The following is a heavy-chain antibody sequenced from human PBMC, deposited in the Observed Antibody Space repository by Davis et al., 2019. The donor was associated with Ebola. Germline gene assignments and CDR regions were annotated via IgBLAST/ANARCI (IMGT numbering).Heavy chain of an antibody. CDR2: IYSGGST. CDR3: ARGESSFDYYYGMDV. J-gene: IGHJ6*02. D-gene: IGHD6-13*01. CDR1: GFIVSSNY. V-gene: IGHV3-53*04. Sequence: GESLKISCAASGFIVSSNYMSWVRQAPGKGLEWVSVIYSGGSTNYADSVKGRFTISRHNSKNTLYLQINSLRAEDTAVYYCARGESSFDYYYGMDVWGQGTTVTVSS.